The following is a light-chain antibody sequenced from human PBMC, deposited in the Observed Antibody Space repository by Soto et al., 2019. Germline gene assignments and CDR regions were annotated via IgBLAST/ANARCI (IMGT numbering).Light chain of an antibody. CDR3: QQRAKWPST. Sequence: EVVLTQSPATLSLSPGERATLSCRTSQSVSRYLAWYQQKPGQAPRLLIYDASNRATGIPARFGGSGSGTDFTLTISSLEPEDFAVYYCQQRAKWPSTFGPGTKVEMK. J-gene: IGKJ2*02. V-gene: IGKV3-11*01. CDR2: DAS. CDR1: QSVSRY.